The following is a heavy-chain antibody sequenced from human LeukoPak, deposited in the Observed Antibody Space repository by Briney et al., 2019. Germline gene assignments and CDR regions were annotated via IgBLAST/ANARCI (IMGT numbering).Heavy chain of an antibody. J-gene: IGHJ4*02. CDR3: ARGLSPIAVAGGHYFDY. CDR1: GGSFSGYY. V-gene: IGHV4-34*01. Sequence: PSETLSLTCAVYGGSFSGYYWSWIRQPPGKGLEWIGEINHSGSTNYNPSLKSRVTISVDTSKNQFSLKLSSVTAADTAVYYCARGLSPIAVAGGHYFDYWGQGTLVTVSS. CDR2: INHSGST. D-gene: IGHD6-19*01.